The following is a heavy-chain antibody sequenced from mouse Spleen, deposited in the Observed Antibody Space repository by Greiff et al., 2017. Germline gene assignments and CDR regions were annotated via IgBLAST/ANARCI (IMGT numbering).Heavy chain of an antibody. CDR2: IWSGGST. D-gene: IGHD4-1*01. CDR1: GFSLTSYG. CDR3: ARKANWSYWYVDV. V-gene: IGHV2-2*01. J-gene: IGHJ1*01. Sequence: VKLMESGPGLVQPSQSLSITCTVSGFSLTSYGVHWVRQSPGKGLEWLGVIWSGGSTDYNAAFISRLSISKDNSKSQVFFKMNSLQADDTAIYYCARKANWSYWYVDVWGAGTTVTVSS.